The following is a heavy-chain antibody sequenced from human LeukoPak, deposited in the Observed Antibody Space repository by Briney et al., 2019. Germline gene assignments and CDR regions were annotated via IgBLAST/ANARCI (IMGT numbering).Heavy chain of an antibody. CDR2: INWNGGST. CDR3: ARERRDSGSQGLYYYYYYGMDV. V-gene: IGHV3-20*04. CDR1: GFTFDDYG. Sequence: GGSLRLSCAASGFTFDDYGMSWVGQAPGKGLEWVSGINWNGGSTGYADSVKGRFTISRDNAKNSLYLQMNSLRAEDTALYYCARERRDSGSQGLYYYYYYGMDVWGQGTTVTVSS. J-gene: IGHJ6*02. D-gene: IGHD1-26*01.